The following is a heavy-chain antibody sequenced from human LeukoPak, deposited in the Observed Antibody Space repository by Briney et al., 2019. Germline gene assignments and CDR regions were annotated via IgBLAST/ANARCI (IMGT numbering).Heavy chain of an antibody. J-gene: IGHJ4*02. CDR1: GFTFSSYA. CDR2: ISGSGGST. D-gene: IGHD6-19*01. V-gene: IGHV3-23*01. CDR3: ATPIQYSSGWYRFDY. Sequence: LGGSLRLSCAASGFTFSSYAMSRVRQAPGKGLEWVSAISGSGGSTYYADSVKGRFTISRDNSKNTLYLQMNSLRAEDTAVYYCATPIQYSSGWYRFDYWGQGTLVTVSS.